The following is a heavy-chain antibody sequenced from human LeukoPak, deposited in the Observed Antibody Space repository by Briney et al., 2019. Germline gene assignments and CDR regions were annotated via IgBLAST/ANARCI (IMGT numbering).Heavy chain of an antibody. V-gene: IGHV1-69*13. J-gene: IGHJ4*02. Sequence: ASVKVSCKASGGTFSSYAISWVRLAPGQGLEWMGGIIPIFGTANYAQKFQGRVTITADESTSTAYMELSSLRSEDTAVYYCARDEWPYSSIPRWGQGTLVTVSS. CDR3: ARDEWPYSSIPR. CDR1: GGTFSSYA. CDR2: IIPIFGTA. D-gene: IGHD6-13*01.